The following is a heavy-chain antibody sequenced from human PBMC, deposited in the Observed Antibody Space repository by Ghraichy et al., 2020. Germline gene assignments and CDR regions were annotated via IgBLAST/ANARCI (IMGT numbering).Heavy chain of an antibody. CDR1: GGSISSSSYY. D-gene: IGHD6-19*01. J-gene: IGHJ4*02. Sequence: SENLSLTCNVSGGSISSSSYYWGWIRQPPGKGLEWIGSIYYSGSAYYNPSLKSRVTISVDTSKNQFSLKLSSVTAADTALYYCATSSSGWYGGFDYWGQGTLVTVSS. V-gene: IGHV4-39*01. CDR2: IYYSGSA. CDR3: ATSSSGWYGGFDY.